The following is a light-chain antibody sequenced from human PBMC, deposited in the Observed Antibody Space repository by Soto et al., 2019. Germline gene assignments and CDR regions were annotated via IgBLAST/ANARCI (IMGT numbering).Light chain of an antibody. CDR2: AAS. J-gene: IGKJ4*01. Sequence: DIQLTQSPASPSASVGDRVTITCRASDNIGSNLNWYQHQTGTAPKLLIYAASRLQGGVPSRFSGSGYGTQFTLTISGLQTEDFATYYCQQSYKILTFGGGTKVDIK. CDR1: DNIGSN. V-gene: IGKV1-39*01. CDR3: QQSYKILT.